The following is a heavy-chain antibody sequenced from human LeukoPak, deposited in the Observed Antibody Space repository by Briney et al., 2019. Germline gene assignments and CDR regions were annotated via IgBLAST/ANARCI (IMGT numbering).Heavy chain of an antibody. Sequence: SETLSLTCTVSGGSISSYYWSWIRQPPGKGLEWIGYIYYSGSTNYNPSLKGRVTISVDTSKNQFSLKLSSVTAADTAVYYCAREALGNFDYWGQGTLVTVSS. V-gene: IGHV4-59*01. CDR2: IYYSGST. CDR3: AREALGNFDY. CDR1: GGSISSYY. J-gene: IGHJ4*02. D-gene: IGHD7-27*01.